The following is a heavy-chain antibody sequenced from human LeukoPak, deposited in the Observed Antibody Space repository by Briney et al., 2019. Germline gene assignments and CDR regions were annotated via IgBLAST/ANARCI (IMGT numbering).Heavy chain of an antibody. V-gene: IGHV3-48*03. J-gene: IGHJ2*01. CDR2: ISSSGSTI. CDR1: GFTFSSYE. D-gene: IGHD6-13*01. Sequence: PGGSLRLSCAASGFTFSSYEMNWVRQAPGKGLEWVSYISSSGSTIYYADSVKGRFTISRDNAKNSLYVQMNSLRAEDTAVYYCASAPRIVGYPSRELGHSYFDLWGRATMVTVPS. CDR3: ASAPRIVGYPSRELGHSYFDL.